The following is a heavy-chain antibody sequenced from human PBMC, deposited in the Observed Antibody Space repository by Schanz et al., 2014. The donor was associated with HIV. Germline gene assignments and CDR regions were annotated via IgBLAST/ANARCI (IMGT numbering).Heavy chain of an antibody. CDR3: ARDGARTSH. J-gene: IGHJ4*02. CDR2: ISGSGGST. D-gene: IGHD2-2*01. V-gene: IGHV3-23*01. Sequence: EVQLLESGGGLVQPGGSLRLSCAASGFTFSSYAMSWVRQAPGKGLEWVSAISGSGGSTYYADSVKGRFTISRDNSKNTLYLQMNSLGVEDTAVYFCARDGARTSHWGQGTLVTVSS. CDR1: GFTFSSYA.